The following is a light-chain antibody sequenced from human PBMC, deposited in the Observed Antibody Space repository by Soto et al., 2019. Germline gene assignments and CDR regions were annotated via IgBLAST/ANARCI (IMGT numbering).Light chain of an antibody. CDR2: KVS. CDR1: RSLVHSDGIAY. Sequence: DVVMTQSPLSLAVTLGQPASISCRSNRSLVHSDGIAYFSWFQQRKGRSPRRLIYKVSNRDSGVPARFSDSGSGTDFALKISSVEAEDVAVYYCMQGTHSPITFGQGTRLEIK. V-gene: IGKV2-30*02. CDR3: MQGTHSPIT. J-gene: IGKJ5*01.